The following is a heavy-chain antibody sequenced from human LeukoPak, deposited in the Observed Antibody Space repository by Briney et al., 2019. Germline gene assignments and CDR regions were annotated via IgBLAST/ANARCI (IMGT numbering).Heavy chain of an antibody. CDR3: AKGRTFDI. Sequence: GGSLRLSCAASGFTFSSYGMHWVRQVPGKGLEWVAVISYDGSNKYYADSVKGRFTISRDNSKNTLYLQMNSLRAEDTAVYYCAKGRTFDIWGQGTMVTVSS. J-gene: IGHJ3*02. CDR1: GFTFSSYG. V-gene: IGHV3-30*18. CDR2: ISYDGSNK.